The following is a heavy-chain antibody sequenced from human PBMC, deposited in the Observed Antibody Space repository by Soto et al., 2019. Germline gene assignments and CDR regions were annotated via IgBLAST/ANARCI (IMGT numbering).Heavy chain of an antibody. CDR3: ARDMSPSIPAAGDAFDI. CDR2: VSSSSSYI. Sequence: PGGSLRGDCAASGFTLSIYSMNWVRYAPGKGLEWVSSVSSSSSYIYYADSVKGRFTISRDNAKNSLYLRMNSLRAEDTAVYSCARDMSPSIPAAGDAFDIWGQGTTVPVSS. V-gene: IGHV3-21*01. D-gene: IGHD6-13*01. CDR1: GFTLSIYS. J-gene: IGHJ3*02.